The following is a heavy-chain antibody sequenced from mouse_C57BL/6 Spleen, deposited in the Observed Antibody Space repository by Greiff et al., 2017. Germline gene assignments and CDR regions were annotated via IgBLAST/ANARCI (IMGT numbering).Heavy chain of an antibody. CDR2: IYPRSGNT. D-gene: IGHD1-1*01. J-gene: IGHJ1*03. Sequence: QVQLQQSGAELARPGASVKLSCKASGYTFTSYGISWVKQRTGQGLEWIGEIYPRSGNTYYNEKFKGKATLTADKSSSTAYMELRSLTSEDSAVYFCARMGYGSSYRYFDVWGTGTTVTVSS. CDR3: ARMGYGSSYRYFDV. V-gene: IGHV1-81*01. CDR1: GYTFTSYG.